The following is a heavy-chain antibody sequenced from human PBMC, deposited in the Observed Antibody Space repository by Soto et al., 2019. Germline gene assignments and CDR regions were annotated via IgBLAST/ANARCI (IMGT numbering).Heavy chain of an antibody. D-gene: IGHD4-17*01. J-gene: IGHJ5*02. CDR1: GYSFTSYW. CDR3: ARILINYGRYNWFDP. V-gene: IGHV5-51*01. CDR2: IYPGDSDT. Sequence: GESLKISCKGSGYSFTSYWIGWVRQMPGKGLEWMGIIYPGDSDTRYSPSFQGQVTISADKSISTAYLQWSSLKASDTAMYYCARILINYGRYNWFDPWGQGTLVTVSS.